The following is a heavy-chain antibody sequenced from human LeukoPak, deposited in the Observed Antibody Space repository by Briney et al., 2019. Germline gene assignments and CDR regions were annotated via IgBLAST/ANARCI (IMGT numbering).Heavy chain of an antibody. CDR1: GFTFSSYG. V-gene: IGHV3-30*02. Sequence: QPGGSLRLSCAASGFTFSSYGMHWVRQAPGKGLEWVAFIRYDGSNKYYADSVKGRFSISRDNSQNTLYLQMNRLRDDDTAVYYCAKEGDQFRGYLDAWGKGTTVTVSS. J-gene: IGHJ6*03. CDR2: IRYDGSNK. CDR3: AKEGDQFRGYLDA. D-gene: IGHD3-16*01.